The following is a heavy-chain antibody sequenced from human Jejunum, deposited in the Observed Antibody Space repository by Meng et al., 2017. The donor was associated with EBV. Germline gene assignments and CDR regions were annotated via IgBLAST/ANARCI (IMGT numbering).Heavy chain of an antibody. CDR2: ISVSGGST. CDR3: AKSRTGHYGNCGS. CDR1: GFTFSSYG. D-gene: IGHD3-10*01. V-gene: IGHV3-23*01. Sequence: GQLWGVGGELVRPGGALRVSCAASGFTFSSYGMSGVRQASVNGLEWVSGISVSGGSTHYADSVKGRFTISRDNSKSTLHLQMNSLRAEDTAIYYCAKSRTGHYGNCGSWGQGTLVTVSS. J-gene: IGHJ4*02.